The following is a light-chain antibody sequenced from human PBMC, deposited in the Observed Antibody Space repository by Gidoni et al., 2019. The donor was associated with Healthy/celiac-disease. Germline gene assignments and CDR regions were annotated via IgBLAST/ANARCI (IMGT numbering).Light chain of an antibody. CDR3: QQYGSSPRT. J-gene: IGKJ3*01. Sequence: CSASHSVSSSYLAWYQQKPGQAPRLLIYGASSRATGIPDRFSGSGSGTDFTLTISRLESEDFAVYYCQQYGSSPRTFGHGTKVEIK. CDR2: GAS. CDR1: HSVSSSY. V-gene: IGKV3-20*01.